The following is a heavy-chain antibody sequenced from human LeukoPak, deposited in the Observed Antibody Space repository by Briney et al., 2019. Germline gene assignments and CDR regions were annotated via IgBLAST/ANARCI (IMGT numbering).Heavy chain of an antibody. V-gene: IGHV1-18*01. Sequence: ASVKVPCKASGYTFTSYGISWVRQAPGQGLEWMGWISAYNGNTNYAQKLQGRVTMTTDTSTSTAYMELRSLRSDDTAVYYCARVGDYYDSSGRSFDYWGQGTLVTVSS. CDR3: ARVGDYYDSSGRSFDY. J-gene: IGHJ4*02. CDR2: ISAYNGNT. D-gene: IGHD3-22*01. CDR1: GYTFTSYG.